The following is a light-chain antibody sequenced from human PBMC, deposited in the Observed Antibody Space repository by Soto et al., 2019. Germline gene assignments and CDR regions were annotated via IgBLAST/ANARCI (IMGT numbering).Light chain of an antibody. CDR2: ATS. CDR1: QGISGE. J-gene: IGKJ4*02. Sequence: DIQMTQSPSSLSASVGERVTITCQASQGISGELNWYQQKPGKGPKLLIYATSNLQTGVPSRFSGXXXXAXXXXXLTISAFQPEDVATYYCQQYRSLPYTFGGGTEVEI. V-gene: IGKV1-33*01. CDR3: QQYRSLPYT.